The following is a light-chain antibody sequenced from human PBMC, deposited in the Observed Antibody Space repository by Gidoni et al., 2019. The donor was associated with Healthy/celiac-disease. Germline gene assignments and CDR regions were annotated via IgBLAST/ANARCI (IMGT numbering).Light chain of an antibody. J-gene: IGKJ4*01. CDR1: QSLLHSNGYNY. CDR2: LGS. Sequence: DIVMTQYPLSLPVTHGEPASISCRSSQSLLHSNGYNYLDWYLQKPGQSPQLRIYLGSNRASGVPDRFSGSGSGTDFTLKISRVEAEDGGVYYCMQALQTPPTFGGGTKVEIK. V-gene: IGKV2-28*01. CDR3: MQALQTPPT.